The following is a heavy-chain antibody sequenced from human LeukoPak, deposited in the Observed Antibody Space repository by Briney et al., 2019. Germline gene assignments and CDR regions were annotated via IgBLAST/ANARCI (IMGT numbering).Heavy chain of an antibody. V-gene: IGHV3-74*01. CDR3: ASGNGDYGGH. CDR2: INSDGSST. J-gene: IGHJ4*02. D-gene: IGHD4-17*01. CDR1: GFTFSGFW. Sequence: SGGSLRLSRAASGFTFSGFWMHWVRQAPGKGLVWVSRINSDGSSTGYADSVKGRFTISRDNAKNTLYLQMNSLRAEDTAVYYCASGNGDYGGHWGQGTLVTVSS.